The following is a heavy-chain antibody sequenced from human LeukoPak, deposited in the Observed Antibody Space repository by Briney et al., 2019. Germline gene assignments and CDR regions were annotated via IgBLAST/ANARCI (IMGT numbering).Heavy chain of an antibody. CDR3: AQAGDCSSTSCYTVAGGYYYYYYMGV. Sequence: TGGSLRLSCAASEFTFFRYAMNWVRQAPGKGLEWVSYISSSSFKIDYADSVKGRFTISRDNSKNSLYLQMNSLRAEDTAVYYCAQAGDCSSTSCYTVAGGYYYYYYMGVWGKGTTVTVSS. V-gene: IGHV3-48*04. D-gene: IGHD2-2*02. CDR2: ISSSSFKI. J-gene: IGHJ6*03. CDR1: EFTFFRYA.